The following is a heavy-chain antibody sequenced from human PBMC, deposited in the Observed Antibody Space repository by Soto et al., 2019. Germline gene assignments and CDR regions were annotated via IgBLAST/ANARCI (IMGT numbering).Heavy chain of an antibody. J-gene: IGHJ4*02. CDR1: GYTFTDLS. Sequence: ASVKVSCKVSGYTFTDLSIHWVRQTPAKGLEWMGGFDPGDHETVYSHNFRGRLTMTRDTSTNTAYMELSSRESEDTTVYYCAALPGETAMLTVFDFWGQGTLVTVSS. CDR3: AALPGETAMLTVFDF. CDR2: FDPGDHET. V-gene: IGHV1-24*01. D-gene: IGHD5-18*01.